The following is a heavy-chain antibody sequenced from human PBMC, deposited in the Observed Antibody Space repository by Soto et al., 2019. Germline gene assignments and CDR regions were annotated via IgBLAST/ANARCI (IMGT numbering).Heavy chain of an antibody. CDR1: GYSISSGYY. J-gene: IGHJ4*02. CDR2: IYHSGST. D-gene: IGHD3-3*01. V-gene: IGHV4-38-2*02. Sequence: SETLSLTCAVSGYSISSGYYWGWIRQPPGKGLEWIGSIYHSGSTYYNPSLKSRVTISVDTSKNQFSLKLSSVTAADTAVYYCAREGSGYPFDYWGQGTLVTVSS. CDR3: AREGSGYPFDY.